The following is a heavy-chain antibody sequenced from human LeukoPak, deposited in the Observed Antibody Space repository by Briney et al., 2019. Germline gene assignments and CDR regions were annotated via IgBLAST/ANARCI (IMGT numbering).Heavy chain of an antibody. J-gene: IGHJ5*02. D-gene: IGHD2-15*01. CDR2: IRYDGSHQ. V-gene: IGHV3-30*02. CDR1: GFTFSSFA. Sequence: GGSLRLSCAASGFTFSSFAMHWVRQSSGKGLEWVAFIRYDGSHQYYADSVKGRVTISRDNSKNTLYLQMNSLRPEDTAVYYCAKDSVGGQNWFDHWGQGTLVTVSS. CDR3: AKDSVGGQNWFDH.